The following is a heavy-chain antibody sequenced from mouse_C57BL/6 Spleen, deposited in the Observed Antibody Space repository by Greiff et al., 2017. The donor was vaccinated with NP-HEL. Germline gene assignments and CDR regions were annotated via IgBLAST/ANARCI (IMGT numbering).Heavy chain of an antibody. J-gene: IGHJ2*01. D-gene: IGHD1-1*01. CDR2: ISYDGSN. CDR3: ARGYYGSSFDY. V-gene: IGHV3-6*01. CDR1: GYSITSGYY. Sequence: EVQLVESGPGLVKPSQSLSLTCSVTGYSITSGYYWNWIRQFPGNQLEWMGYISYDGSNNYNPSLKNRITITRDTSKNQFFLKLNSVTTEDTATYYCARGYYGSSFDYWGQGTTLTVSS.